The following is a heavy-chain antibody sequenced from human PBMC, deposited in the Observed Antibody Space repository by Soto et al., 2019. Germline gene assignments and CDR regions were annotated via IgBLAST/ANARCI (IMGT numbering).Heavy chain of an antibody. J-gene: IGHJ2*01. CDR1: GFTVSSNY. Sequence: EVQLVETGGGLIQPGGSLRLSCAASGFTVSSNYMSWVRQAPGKGLEWVSVIYSGGSTYYADYVKGRFTISSDNSKNTLYLQMNSLGAEDTAVYYCAGPSSGWSAHTGPGYFDLWGRGTVVTVSS. D-gene: IGHD6-19*01. CDR2: IYSGGST. CDR3: AGPSSGWSAHTGPGYFDL. V-gene: IGHV3-53*02.